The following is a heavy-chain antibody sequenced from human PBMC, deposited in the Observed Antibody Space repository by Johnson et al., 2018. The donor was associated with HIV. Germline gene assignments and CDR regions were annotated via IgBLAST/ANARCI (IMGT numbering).Heavy chain of an antibody. Sequence: EVQLLESGGGLVQPGRSLRLSCTASGFTFDDYGMSWVRQAPGKGLEWVSGINWNGGSTGYADSVKGRFTISRDNAKNSLYLQMNSLRAEDTALYYCARGEGYEYDAFDIWGQGTMVTVSS. CDR2: INWNGGST. CDR1: GFTFDDYG. V-gene: IGHV3-20*04. CDR3: ARGEGYEYDAFDI. D-gene: IGHD5-12*01. J-gene: IGHJ3*02.